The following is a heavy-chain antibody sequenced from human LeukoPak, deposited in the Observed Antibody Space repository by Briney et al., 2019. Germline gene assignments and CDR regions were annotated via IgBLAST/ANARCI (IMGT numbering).Heavy chain of an antibody. CDR3: AKEALLYVPDDAFDM. D-gene: IGHD2/OR15-2a*01. Sequence: GGSLRLSCVASGFTFSNSGLHWVRQAPGKGLEWVASISGGSSSIYYADSVKGRFTISRDNSKNTLYLQMNSLRVEDTALYYCAKEALLYVPDDAFDMWGQGTMVTVSS. CDR2: ISGGSSSI. CDR1: GFTFSNSG. J-gene: IGHJ3*02. V-gene: IGHV3-NL1*01.